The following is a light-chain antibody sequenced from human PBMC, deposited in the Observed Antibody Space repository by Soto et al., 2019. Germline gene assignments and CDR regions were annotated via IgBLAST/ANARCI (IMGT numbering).Light chain of an antibody. V-gene: IGKV1-5*03. J-gene: IGKJ1*01. Sequence: DIQMTQSPSTLSASVGDRVTITCRASQSISSWLAWYQQKPGKAPKLLIYKTSSFESGGPSRFSGSVSGTEFTLTISSLQPDDFATYYCQQYNSYWTFDQGTKVEIK. CDR1: QSISSW. CDR3: QQYNSYWT. CDR2: KTS.